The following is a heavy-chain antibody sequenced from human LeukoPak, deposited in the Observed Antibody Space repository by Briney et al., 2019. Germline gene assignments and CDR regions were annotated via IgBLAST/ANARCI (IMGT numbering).Heavy chain of an antibody. CDR1: GGSISSSSYY. Sequence: SETLSLTCTVSGGSISSSSYYWGWIRQPPGKGLEWIGSIYYSGSTYYNPSLKSRVTISVDTSKNQFSLKLSSVTAADTAVYYCARHEFRMITFGGVIVNGAFDIWGQGTMVTVSS. CDR3: ARHEFRMITFGGVIVNGAFDI. J-gene: IGHJ3*02. CDR2: IYYSGST. D-gene: IGHD3-16*02. V-gene: IGHV4-39*01.